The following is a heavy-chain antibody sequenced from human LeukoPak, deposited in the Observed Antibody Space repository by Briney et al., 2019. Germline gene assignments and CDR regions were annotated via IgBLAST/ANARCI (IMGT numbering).Heavy chain of an antibody. D-gene: IGHD3-22*01. CDR3: ARGGHYDSSGYSNPLDFDY. CDR2: INHSGST. V-gene: IGHV4-34*01. J-gene: IGHJ4*02. CDR1: GGSFSGYY. Sequence: SETLSLTCAVYGGSFSGYYWSWIRQPPGKGLEWIGEINHSGSTNYNPSLKSRVTISVDTSKNQFSLKLSSVTAADTAVYYCARGGHYDSSGYSNPLDFDYWGQGTLVTVSS.